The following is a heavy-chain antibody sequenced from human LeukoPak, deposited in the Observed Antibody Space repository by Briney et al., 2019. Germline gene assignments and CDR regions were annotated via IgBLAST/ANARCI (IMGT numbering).Heavy chain of an antibody. J-gene: IGHJ3*02. CDR3: AKRRFWSGYYDAFDI. D-gene: IGHD3-3*01. Sequence: GGSLRLSCAASGFTFSSYAMNWVRQAPGKGLGWVSYIGSRSRIIYYADSVKGRFTISRDNAKNSLYLQMNSLRAEDTAVYYCAKRRFWSGYYDAFDIWGQGTMVTVSS. CDR1: GFTFSSYA. CDR2: IGSRSRII. V-gene: IGHV3-48*04.